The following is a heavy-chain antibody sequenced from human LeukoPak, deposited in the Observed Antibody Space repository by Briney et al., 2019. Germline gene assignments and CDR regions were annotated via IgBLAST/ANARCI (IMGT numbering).Heavy chain of an antibody. D-gene: IGHD1-1*01. CDR3: ARDGSVRYYYGMDV. Sequence: GWIRQPPGKGLEWIGSIYYSGSTYHNPSLKSRVTISVDTSKNQFSLKLSSVTAADTAVYYCARDGSVRYYYGMDVWGQGTTVTVSS. CDR2: IYYSGST. J-gene: IGHJ6*02. V-gene: IGHV4-39*07.